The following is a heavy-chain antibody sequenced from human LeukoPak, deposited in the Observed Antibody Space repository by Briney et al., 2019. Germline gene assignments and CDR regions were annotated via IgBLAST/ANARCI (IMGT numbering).Heavy chain of an antibody. CDR1: GFTYSHYG. V-gene: IGHV3-33*06. CDR3: AKDAQRGFDYSNSLEY. J-gene: IGHJ4*02. Sequence: PGGSLRLSCAASGFTYSHYGMHWVRQAPGKGLEWVAVIWSDATEKYYGDAVKGRFTISRDNSRNTLYLQMNSLRAEDTAVYYCAKDAQRGFDYSNSLEYWGQGTLVTASS. CDR2: IWSDATEK. D-gene: IGHD4-11*01.